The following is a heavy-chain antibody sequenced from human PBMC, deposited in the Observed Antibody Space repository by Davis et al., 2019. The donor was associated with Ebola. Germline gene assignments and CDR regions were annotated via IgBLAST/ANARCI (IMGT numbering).Heavy chain of an antibody. CDR3: ARDRHDNSGYGF. CDR1: GDSITSAYFS. D-gene: IGHD3-22*01. V-gene: IGHV4-61*09. CDR2: LYTNGNT. Sequence: SETLSLTCSVSGDSITSAYFSWTWVRQPAGKGLEWIGHLYTNGNTKYSSSLASRVTISLDTSKNQFSLNLTSMTAADTAVYFCARDRHDNSGYGFWGPGTLVTVSS. J-gene: IGHJ4*02.